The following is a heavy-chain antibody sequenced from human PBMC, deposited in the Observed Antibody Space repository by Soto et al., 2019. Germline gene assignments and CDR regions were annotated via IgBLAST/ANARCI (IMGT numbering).Heavy chain of an antibody. CDR1: GFTFSSYG. CDR2: ISYDGSNK. Sequence: GGSLRLSCAASGFTFSSYGMHWVRQAPGKGLEWVAVISYDGSNKYNADSVKGRFTISRDNSKNTLFLEMNSLRAEETAVYYCAKHQDPEDHSSSWYFLGEFDYWGQGTLVTVSS. CDR3: AKHQDPEDHSSSWYFLGEFDY. D-gene: IGHD6-13*01. J-gene: IGHJ4*02. V-gene: IGHV3-30*18.